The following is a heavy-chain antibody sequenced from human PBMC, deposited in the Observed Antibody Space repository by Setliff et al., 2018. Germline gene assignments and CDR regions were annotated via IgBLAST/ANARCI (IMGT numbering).Heavy chain of an antibody. J-gene: IGHJ4*02. D-gene: IGHD3-22*01. CDR3: ARQPEGGYYDSSGYYGMALYYFDY. CDR1: GGSISTGGYY. CDR2: INHSGST. V-gene: IGHV4-39*01. Sequence: SETLSLTCTVSGGSISTGGYYWSWIRQPPGKGLEWIGEINHSGSTNYNPSLKSRVTISVDTSNNQFSLKLSSVTAADTAVYYCARQPEGGYYDSSGYYGMALYYFDYWGQGTLVTVSS.